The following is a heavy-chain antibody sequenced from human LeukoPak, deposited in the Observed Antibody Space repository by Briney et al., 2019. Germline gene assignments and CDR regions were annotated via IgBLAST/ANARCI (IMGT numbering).Heavy chain of an antibody. D-gene: IGHD3-22*01. V-gene: IGHV3-53*01. CDR3: ARGINMMIVAPGY. J-gene: IGHJ4*02. Sequence: GGSLRLSCAASGFTVSRNYMTWVRQAPGKGLEWVSVVYSNNSTYYADSVKGRFTISRDSSNNTLYLQMNSLRVEDTAIYYCARGINMMIVAPGYWGQGTLVTVSS. CDR2: VYSNNST. CDR1: GFTVSRNY.